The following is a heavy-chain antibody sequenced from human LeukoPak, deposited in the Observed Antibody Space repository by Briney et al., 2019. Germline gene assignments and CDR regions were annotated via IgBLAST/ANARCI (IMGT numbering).Heavy chain of an antibody. D-gene: IGHD2-2*01. V-gene: IGHV3-23*01. CDR2: ITGSGTST. Sequence: GGSLRLSCAASGFTFSSYAMSWVRQAPGKGLEWVSAITGSGTSTYYADSVKGRFTISRDNSKNTLYLQMNSLRAEDTAVHYCAKDHRIVVVPAATDYWGQGTLVTVSS. CDR3: AKDHRIVVVPAATDY. CDR1: GFTFSSYA. J-gene: IGHJ4*02.